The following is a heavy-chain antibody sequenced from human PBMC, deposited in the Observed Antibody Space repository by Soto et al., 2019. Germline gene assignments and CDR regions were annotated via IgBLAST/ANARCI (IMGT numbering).Heavy chain of an antibody. CDR2: ISSSSVTI. J-gene: IGHJ4*02. CDR1: GFMFSAYW. V-gene: IGHV3-48*02. D-gene: IGHD5-12*01. CDR3: AREMATIGPSDY. Sequence: PGGSLRLSCAASGFMFSAYWMSWVRQAPGKGLEWVSYISSSSVTIYYADSVKGRFTIFRDNANNSLYLQMNSLRDEDTAVYYCAREMATIGPSDYWGQGTLVTVSS.